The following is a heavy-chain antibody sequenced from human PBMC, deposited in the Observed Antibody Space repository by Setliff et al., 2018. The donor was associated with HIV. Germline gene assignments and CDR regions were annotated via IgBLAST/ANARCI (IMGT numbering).Heavy chain of an antibody. D-gene: IGHD6-13*01. V-gene: IGHV1-3*04. CDR3: LRRATAAEVFDY. CDR2: LRTGTGDT. Sequence: GASVKVSCKASGYTFTYYSMHWVRQAPGQRLEWMGWLRTGTGDTFYSEKFQGRLTITRDTSANTAYMELSNLRSEDTAIYYCLRRATAAEVFDYWGQGTLVTVSS. CDR1: GYTFTYYS. J-gene: IGHJ4*02.